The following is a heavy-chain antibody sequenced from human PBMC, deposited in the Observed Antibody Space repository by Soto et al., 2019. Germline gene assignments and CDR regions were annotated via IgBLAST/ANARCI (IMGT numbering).Heavy chain of an antibody. J-gene: IGHJ3*02. CDR1: GFTFDDYA. CDR2: ISWNSGSI. D-gene: IGHD3-3*01. V-gene: IGHV3-9*01. Sequence: EVQLVESGGGLVQPGRSLRLSCAASGFTFDDYAMHWVRQAPGKGLEWVSGISWNSGSIGYADSVKGRFTISRDNAKNYLCLQMNGLRAEDTALYCCGKDVPGYDGPNPVAFDIWGQGTMVTVSS. CDR3: GKDVPGYDGPNPVAFDI.